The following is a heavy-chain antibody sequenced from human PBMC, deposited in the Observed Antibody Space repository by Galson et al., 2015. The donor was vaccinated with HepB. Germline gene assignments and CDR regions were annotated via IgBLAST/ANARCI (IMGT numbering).Heavy chain of an antibody. J-gene: IGHJ2*01. CDR3: ARDPGSYCSSTSCYMRGYFDL. CDR1: GYTLTELS. V-gene: IGHV1-24*01. CDR2: FDPEDGET. Sequence: SVKVSCKVSGYTLTELSMHWVRQAPGKGLEWMGGFDPEDGETIYAQKFQGRVTMTEDTSTDTAYMELSSLRSEDTAVYYCARDPGSYCSSTSCYMRGYFDLWGRGTLVTVSS. D-gene: IGHD2-2*02.